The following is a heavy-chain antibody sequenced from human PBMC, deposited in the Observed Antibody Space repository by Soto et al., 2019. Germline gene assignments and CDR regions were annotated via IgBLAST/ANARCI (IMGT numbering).Heavy chain of an antibody. CDR2: IWYDGVNK. CDR3: ARPGYCTGGSCYLFLY. J-gene: IGHJ4*02. V-gene: IGHV3-33*01. D-gene: IGHD2-15*01. CDR1: GFTFSGYG. Sequence: GGSLRLSCAASGFTFSGYGMHWVRQAPGKGLEWVAVIWYDGVNKYYVDSVKGRFTISRDNSKNTVYLQMNSLRAEDTAVYYCARPGYCTGGSCYLFLYWGQGTLVTVSS.